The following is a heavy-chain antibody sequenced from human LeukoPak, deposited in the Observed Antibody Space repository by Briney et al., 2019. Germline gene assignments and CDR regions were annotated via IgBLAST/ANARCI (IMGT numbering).Heavy chain of an antibody. CDR3: ARGRHIVVVAAPAEYFQH. J-gene: IGHJ1*01. D-gene: IGHD2-21*01. V-gene: IGHV4-34*01. CDR2: INHSGST. CDR1: GGSFSGYY. Sequence: SETLSLTCAVYGGSFSGYYWSWIRQPPGKGLEWIGEINHSGSTNYNPSLESRVTISVDTSKNQFSLKLSSVTAADTAVYYCARGRHIVVVAAPAEYFQHWGQGTLVTVSS.